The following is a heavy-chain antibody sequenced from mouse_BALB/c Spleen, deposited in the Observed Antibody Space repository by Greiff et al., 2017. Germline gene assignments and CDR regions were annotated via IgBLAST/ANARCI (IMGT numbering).Heavy chain of an antibody. Sequence: VQLQQSGAELARPGASVKMSCQASGYPFTSYTMHWVKPRPGQGLEWIGYINPSSGYTNYNQKFKDKATLTADKSSSTAYMQLSILTSEDSAVYYCASEGGNYYGSSPMDYWGQGTSVTVSS. CDR2: INPSSGYT. CDR1: GYPFTSYT. J-gene: IGHJ4*01. D-gene: IGHD1-1*01. CDR3: ASEGGNYYGSSPMDY. V-gene: IGHV1-4*01.